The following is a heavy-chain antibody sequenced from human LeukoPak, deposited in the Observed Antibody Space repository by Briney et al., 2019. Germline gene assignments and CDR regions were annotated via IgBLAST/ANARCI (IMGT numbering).Heavy chain of an antibody. J-gene: IGHJ3*02. CDR3: ARHGYSGYDSDTFDI. V-gene: IGHV4-38-2*02. CDR1: GYSISSGYY. D-gene: IGHD5-12*01. CDR2: IYHSGST. Sequence: SETLSLTCTVSGYSISSGYYWGWIQQPPGKGLEWIGSIYHSGSTYYNPSLKSRVTISVDTPKNQFSLKLSSVTAVDTAVYYCARHGYSGYDSDTFDIWGQGTMVTVSS.